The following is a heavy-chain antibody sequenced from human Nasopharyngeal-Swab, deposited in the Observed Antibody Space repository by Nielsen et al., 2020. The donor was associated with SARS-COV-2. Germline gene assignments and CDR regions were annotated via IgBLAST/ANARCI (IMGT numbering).Heavy chain of an antibody. CDR3: ARVDVHDAFDI. CDR2: INSDGTRT. J-gene: IGHJ3*02. D-gene: IGHD3-16*01. CDR1: EFAFSSYW. Sequence: GESLKISCAASEFAFSSYWMHRVRQAPEKGLVWVSRINSDGTRTNYADSVKGRFTISRDNAKNTLYLQMNSLRAEDTAVYYCARVDVHDAFDIWGQGTMVTVSS. V-gene: IGHV3-74*01.